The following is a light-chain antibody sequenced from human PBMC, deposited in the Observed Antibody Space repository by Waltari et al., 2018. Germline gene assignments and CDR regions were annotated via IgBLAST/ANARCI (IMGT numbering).Light chain of an antibody. CDR3: QQYTTYPYT. Sequence: DIQLTQSPSTLSASVGDRVTITCRASQSFSRWLAWYQQKPGKAPKLLIQQVSILEIGVPSRFSGSGSGTEFTLTISSLQPEDFATYSCQQYTTYPYTFGQGTKLEVK. V-gene: IGKV1-5*03. J-gene: IGKJ2*01. CDR1: QSFSRW. CDR2: QVS.